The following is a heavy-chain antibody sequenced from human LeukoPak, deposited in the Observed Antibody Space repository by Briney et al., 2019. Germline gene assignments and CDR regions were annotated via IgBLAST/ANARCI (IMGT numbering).Heavy chain of an antibody. CDR1: GGTFSSYA. CDR2: IIPILGIA. Sequence: ASVKVSCKASGGTFSSYAISWVRQAPGQGLEWMGRIIPILGIANYAQKFHGRVTITADKSTSTAYMELSSLRSEDTAVYYCARGSRDGYNYYDYWGQGTLVTASS. CDR3: ARGSRDGYNYYDY. D-gene: IGHD5-24*01. V-gene: IGHV1-69*04. J-gene: IGHJ4*02.